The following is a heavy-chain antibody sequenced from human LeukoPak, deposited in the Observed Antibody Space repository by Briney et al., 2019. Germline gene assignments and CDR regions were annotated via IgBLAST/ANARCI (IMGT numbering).Heavy chain of an antibody. D-gene: IGHD1-26*01. V-gene: IGHV3-48*02. J-gene: IGHJ4*02. CDR2: ISSSSSTI. Sequence: PGGSLRLSCATSGFTLSSYNMNWVRQAPGKGLEWVSYISSSSSTIYYADSVKGRFTISRDNAKNSLYLQMNSLRDEDTAVYYCARDQRGSGSYAPDYWGQGTLVTVSS. CDR3: ARDQRGSGSYAPDY. CDR1: GFTLSSYN.